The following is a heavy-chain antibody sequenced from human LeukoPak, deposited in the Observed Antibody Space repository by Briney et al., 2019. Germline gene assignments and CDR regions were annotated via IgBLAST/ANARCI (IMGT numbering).Heavy chain of an antibody. CDR3: AKGQWFGELIT. Sequence: GGSLRLSCAASGFTFSSYAMSWVRQAPGKGLEWVSAISGSGGSTYYADSVKGRVTISRDNSKNTLYLQMNSLRAEDTAVYYCAKGQWFGELITWGQGTLVTVSS. CDR2: ISGSGGST. J-gene: IGHJ5*02. V-gene: IGHV3-23*01. CDR1: GFTFSSYA. D-gene: IGHD3-10*01.